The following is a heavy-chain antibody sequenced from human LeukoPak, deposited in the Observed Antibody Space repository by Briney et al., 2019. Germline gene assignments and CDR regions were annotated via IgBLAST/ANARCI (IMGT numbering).Heavy chain of an antibody. V-gene: IGHV3-23*01. CDR1: GFTFSSYT. D-gene: IGHD2-21*02. CDR2: ISGSGGST. Sequence: GGSLRLSCAASGFTFSSYTMSWVRQAPGKGLEWVSAISGSGGSTYYADSVKGRFTISRDNSKNTLYLQMNSLRAEDTAVYYCAKHGHIVVVTAIYFDYWGQGTLVTVSS. CDR3: AKHGHIVVVTAIYFDY. J-gene: IGHJ4*02.